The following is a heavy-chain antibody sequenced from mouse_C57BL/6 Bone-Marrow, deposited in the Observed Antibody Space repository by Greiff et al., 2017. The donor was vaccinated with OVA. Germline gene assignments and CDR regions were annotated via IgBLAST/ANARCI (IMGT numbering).Heavy chain of an antibody. V-gene: IGHV1-64*01. CDR2: IHPNSGST. CDR3: ARRGLDSSGYFPFAY. CDR1: GYTFTSYW. D-gene: IGHD3-2*02. Sequence: QVQLQQPGAELVKPGASVKLSCKASGYTFTSYWMHWVKQRPGQGLEWIGMIHPNSGSTNYNEKFKSKATLTADKSSSTAYMQLSSLTSEDSAVYYCARRGLDSSGYFPFAYWGQGTLVTVSA. J-gene: IGHJ3*01.